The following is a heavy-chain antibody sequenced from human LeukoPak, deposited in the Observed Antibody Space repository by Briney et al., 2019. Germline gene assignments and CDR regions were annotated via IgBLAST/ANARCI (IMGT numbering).Heavy chain of an antibody. J-gene: IGHJ6*03. V-gene: IGHV4-61*02. CDR1: GGSISTGSYY. D-gene: IGHD2-2*01. CDR3: AGPSDQAISYYYYYMDV. CDR2: IYTSGST. Sequence: SETLSLTCTVSGGSISTGSYYWSWIRQPAGKGLEWIGRIYTSGSTNYNPSLKSRVTISVDTSKNQFSLKLSSVTAADTAVYYCAGPSDQAISYYYYYMDVWGKGTTVTVSS.